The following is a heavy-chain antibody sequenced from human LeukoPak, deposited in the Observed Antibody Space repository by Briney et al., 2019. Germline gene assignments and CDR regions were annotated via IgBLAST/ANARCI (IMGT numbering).Heavy chain of an antibody. CDR3: ARGAPFDWSYNLNWFDP. D-gene: IGHD3-9*01. V-gene: IGHV4-4*07. CDR1: GGSISSYY. J-gene: IGHJ5*02. Sequence: SETLSLTCTVSGGSISSYYWSWIRQPAGKGLEWIGRIYTSGSTNYNPSLKSRVTMSVDTSKNQFSLKLSSVTAADTAVYYCARGAPFDWSYNLNWFDPWGQGTLVTVSS. CDR2: IYTSGST.